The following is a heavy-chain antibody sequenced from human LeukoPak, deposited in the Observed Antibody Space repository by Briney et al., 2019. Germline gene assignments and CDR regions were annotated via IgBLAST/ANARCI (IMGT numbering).Heavy chain of an antibody. V-gene: IGHV4-34*01. CDR3: ARGLYYDSSGYPYY. J-gene: IGHJ4*02. D-gene: IGHD3-22*01. CDR1: GGSFSGYY. CDR2: INHSGST. Sequence: SETLSLTCAVYGGSFSGYYWSWIRQPPGKGLEWIGEINHSGSTNYNPSLTSRGTISVDTTKNQFSLKLSSVTAADTAVYYCARGLYYDSSGYPYYWGQGTLVTVSS.